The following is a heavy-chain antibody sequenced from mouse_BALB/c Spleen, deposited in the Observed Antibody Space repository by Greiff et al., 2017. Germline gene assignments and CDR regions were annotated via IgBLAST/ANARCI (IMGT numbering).Heavy chain of an antibody. J-gene: IGHJ4*01. CDR3: ASMITTGYYYAMDY. CDR1: GYSITSDYA. D-gene: IGHD2-4*01. Sequence: VQLQQSGPGLVKPSQSLSLTCTVTGYSITSDYAWNWIRQSPGNKLEWMGYISYSGSTSYNPSLNSRISITRDTSKNQFFLQLNSVTTEDTATYYCASMITTGYYYAMDYWGQGTSVTVSS. V-gene: IGHV3-2*02. CDR2: ISYSGST.